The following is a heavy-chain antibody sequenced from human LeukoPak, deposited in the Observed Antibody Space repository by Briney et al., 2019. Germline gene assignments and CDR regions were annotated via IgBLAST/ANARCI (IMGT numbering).Heavy chain of an antibody. D-gene: IGHD3-10*01. CDR3: ARTYGSGSYRPFGY. CDR1: GGSISSGGYS. CDR2: IYHSGST. Sequence: SETLSLTCAVSGGSISSGGYSWSWIRQPPGKGLEWTGYIYHSGSTYYNPSLKSRVTISVDRSKNQFSLKLSSVTAADTAVYYCARTYGSGSYRPFGYWGQGTLVTVSS. J-gene: IGHJ4*02. V-gene: IGHV4-30-2*01.